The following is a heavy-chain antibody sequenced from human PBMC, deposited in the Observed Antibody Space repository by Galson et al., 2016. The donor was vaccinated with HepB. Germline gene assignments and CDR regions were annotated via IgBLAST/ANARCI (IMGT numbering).Heavy chain of an antibody. J-gene: IGHJ4*02. V-gene: IGHV3-21*06. Sequence: SLRLSCAASGFNFSTFTVNWVRQVLGKGLEWVPSISSSSLYIYYADSLRGRFTVSRDNSKNSLFLQMNSLGAEDTAIYYCARWSRGTGSSLDFWGQGTLVTVSS. CDR2: ISSSSLYI. CDR1: GFNFSTFT. D-gene: IGHD3-10*01. CDR3: ARWSRGTGSSLDF.